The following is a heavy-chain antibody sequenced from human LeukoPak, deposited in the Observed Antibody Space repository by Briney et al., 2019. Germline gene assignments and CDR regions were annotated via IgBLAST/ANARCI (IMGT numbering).Heavy chain of an antibody. D-gene: IGHD6-13*01. V-gene: IGHV4-30-2*01. CDR1: GGSISNGGYS. CDR2: IYQSGST. CDR3: ARGGIAAAGATFGY. Sequence: ASQTLSLTCGVSGGSISNGGYSWGWIRQPPGKGLEWIGYIYQSGSTSYNPSLKSRVTISVDRSKNEFSLKLSSVTAADTAVYYCARGGIAAAGATFGYWGQGTLVTVSS. J-gene: IGHJ4*02.